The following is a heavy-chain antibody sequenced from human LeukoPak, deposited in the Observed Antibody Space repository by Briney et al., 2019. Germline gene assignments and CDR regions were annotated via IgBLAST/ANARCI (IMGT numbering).Heavy chain of an antibody. CDR2: IYSGGST. Sequence: PGGSLRLSCAASGFTVSSNYMSWVRQAPGKGLEWVSVIYSGGSTYYADSVKGRFTISRDSSRNTVYLQMNYLRVEDTAVYYCARLDYSGPGSHLSSSNWFDPWGQGTLVTVSS. V-gene: IGHV3-53*01. CDR1: GFTVSSNY. J-gene: IGHJ5*02. CDR3: ARLDYSGPGSHLSSSNWFDP. D-gene: IGHD3-10*01.